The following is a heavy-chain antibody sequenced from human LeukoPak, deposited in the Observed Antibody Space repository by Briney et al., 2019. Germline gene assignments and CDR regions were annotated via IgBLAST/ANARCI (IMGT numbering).Heavy chain of an antibody. CDR1: GFTFSSYG. V-gene: IGHV3-30*02. CDR2: IRYDGSNK. J-gene: IGHJ3*02. Sequence: GRSLRLSCAASGFTFSSYGMHWVRQAPGKGLEWVAFIRYDGSNKYYADSVKGRFTISRDNSKNTLYLQMNSLRAEDTAVYYCAKDLIILSTLSPDAFDIWGQGTMVTVSS. D-gene: IGHD2-2*01. CDR3: AKDLIILSTLSPDAFDI.